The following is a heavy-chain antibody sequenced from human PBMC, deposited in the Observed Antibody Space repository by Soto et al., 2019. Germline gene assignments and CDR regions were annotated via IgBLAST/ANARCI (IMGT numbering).Heavy chain of an antibody. CDR2: IFYSGST. V-gene: IGHV4-59*01. CDR3: ASMIGDPVLSFDS. J-gene: IGHJ5*01. D-gene: IGHD3-10*02. Sequence: QVQLQESGPGLVKPSETLSLTCTVSGGSISSYYWSWIRQPPGKGLEWIGFIFYSGSTSYNPSLKCRLTLSIVTSEYQFPLKLNSVTAADTAVYYCASMIGDPVLSFDSWGQGTLVAVSS. CDR1: GGSISSYY.